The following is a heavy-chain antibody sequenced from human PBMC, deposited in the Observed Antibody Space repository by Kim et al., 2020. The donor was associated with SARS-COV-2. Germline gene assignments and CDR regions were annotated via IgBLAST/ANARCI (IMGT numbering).Heavy chain of an antibody. J-gene: IGHJ4*02. V-gene: IGHV4-59*01. Sequence: PSLKSRGTISVDTSKNQFSLKLSSVTAADTAVYYCARAPYDYVWGSSWDYWGQGTLVTVSS. D-gene: IGHD3-16*01. CDR3: ARAPYDYVWGSSWDY.